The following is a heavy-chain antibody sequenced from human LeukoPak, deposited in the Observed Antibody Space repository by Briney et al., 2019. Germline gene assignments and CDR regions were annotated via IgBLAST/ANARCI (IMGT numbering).Heavy chain of an antibody. CDR2: ISPSGTDI. CDR1: GFTFSDTY. Sequence: PGGSLRLSCAVSGFTFSDTYMTWIRQAPGKGLESLSYISPSGTDISYADSVKGRFTISRDNAKNSLYLQMNSLRVEDTAVYYCTRDPRNLDYWGQGTLVTVSS. V-gene: IGHV3-11*01. D-gene: IGHD1-14*01. CDR3: TRDPRNLDY. J-gene: IGHJ4*02.